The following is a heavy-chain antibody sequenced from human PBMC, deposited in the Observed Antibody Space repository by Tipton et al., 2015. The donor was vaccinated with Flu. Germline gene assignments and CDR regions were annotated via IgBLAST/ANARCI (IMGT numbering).Heavy chain of an antibody. D-gene: IGHD3-10*01. V-gene: IGHV4-31*03. CDR3: ARDQGFGDGLTYDYYDMDV. CDR1: GGSISSGGAY. J-gene: IGHJ6*02. CDR2: IYYSGST. Sequence: LSLTCTVSGGSISSGGAYWSWIRQHPGKGLEWIGCIYYSGSTYYNPSLKSRITISVDTSRNQFSLRLNSLTAADTAVYYCARDQGFGDGLTYDYYDMDVWGQGTTVTVSS.